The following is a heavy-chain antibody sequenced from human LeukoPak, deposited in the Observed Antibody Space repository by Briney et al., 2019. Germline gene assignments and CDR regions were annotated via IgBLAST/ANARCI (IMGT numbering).Heavy chain of an antibody. J-gene: IGHJ4*02. Sequence: SVKVSCKTSGYTFTDRYVHWLRQAPGQALEWMGWFTPFNDNRNLAEKFQDRVTLTGDSAVTTAYLELNRLRYDDTALYYCATSTVASGTLDYWGQGTLVTVSS. CDR3: ATSTVASGTLDY. V-gene: IGHV1-45*02. CDR1: GYTFTDRY. CDR2: FTPFNDNR. D-gene: IGHD6-19*01.